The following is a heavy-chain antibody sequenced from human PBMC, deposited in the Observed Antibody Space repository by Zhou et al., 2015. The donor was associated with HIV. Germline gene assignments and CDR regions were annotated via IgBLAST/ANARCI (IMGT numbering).Heavy chain of an antibody. CDR1: GGTFSSYA. D-gene: IGHD3-22*01. J-gene: IGHJ4*02. Sequence: QVQLVQSGAEVKKPGSSVKVSCKASGGTFSSYAISWVRQAPGQGLEWMGGIIPIFGTANYAQKFQGRVTITADESTSTAYMELSSLRSEDTAVYYCARDAGNYYDSSGYPFDYWGQGTLVTVSS. V-gene: IGHV1-69*01. CDR3: ARDAGNYYDSSGYPFDY. CDR2: IIPIFGTA.